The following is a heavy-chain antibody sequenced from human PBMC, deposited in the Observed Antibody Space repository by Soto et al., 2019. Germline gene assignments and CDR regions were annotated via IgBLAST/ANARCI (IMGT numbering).Heavy chain of an antibody. CDR3: ARGLLRGYYYYGLDV. CDR1: GFTFSSYG. CDR2: IWYDGSNK. Sequence: QVQLVESGGGVVQPGRSLRLSCAASGFTFSSYGMPWVPQAPGKGLEWVAVIWYDGSNKYYADSVKGRFTISRDNSQNTLYLQMNSLRTEDRAVYYCARGLLRGYYYYGLDVWGRGTTVTVSS. V-gene: IGHV3-33*01. J-gene: IGHJ6*02. D-gene: IGHD2-15*01.